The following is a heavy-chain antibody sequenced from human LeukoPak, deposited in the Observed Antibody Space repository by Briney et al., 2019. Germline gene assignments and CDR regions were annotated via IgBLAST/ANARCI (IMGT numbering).Heavy chain of an antibody. V-gene: IGHV1-2*02. CDR3: AGEYCSGVTCRQGFDY. D-gene: IGHD2-15*01. CDR1: GYTFTGYY. J-gene: IGHJ4*02. CDR2: INPNSGDT. Sequence: ASVKVSCKASGYTFTGYYMHWVRQAPGQGLEWMGWINPNSGDTNYAQIFQGRVTLTRDTSISTAYMELNSLRSDDSAVYYCAGEYCSGVTCRQGFDYWGQGTLVTVSS.